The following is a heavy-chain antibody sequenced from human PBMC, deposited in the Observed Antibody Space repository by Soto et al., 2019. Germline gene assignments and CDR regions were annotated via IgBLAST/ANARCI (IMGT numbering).Heavy chain of an antibody. CDR2: IRYDGSNT. D-gene: IGHD2-15*01. V-gene: IGHV3-30*04. CDR1: GFTFSSYA. Sequence: GGSLRLSCAASGFTFSSYAMSWVRQAPGKGLEWVAVIRYDGSNTYYADSVKGRFTISRDNSKNTLYLQMNSLRAEDTAVYYCAKDGSGYCSGGSCSHRRYFDYWGQGTLVTVSS. J-gene: IGHJ4*02. CDR3: AKDGSGYCSGGSCSHRRYFDY.